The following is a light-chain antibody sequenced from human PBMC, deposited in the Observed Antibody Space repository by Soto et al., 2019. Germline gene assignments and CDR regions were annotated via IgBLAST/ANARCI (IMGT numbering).Light chain of an antibody. J-gene: IGKJ4*01. Sequence: IQLTQSPSSLSASVGDRVTITCRASQDIAIYLAWYQQKPGEAPKLLIYAASTLYGGVPSRFSGSGSGTDFALTITSLQAEDFATYSCQQLRMYPSTVGGGTKVDIK. CDR1: QDIAIY. V-gene: IGKV1-9*01. CDR3: QQLRMYPST. CDR2: AAS.